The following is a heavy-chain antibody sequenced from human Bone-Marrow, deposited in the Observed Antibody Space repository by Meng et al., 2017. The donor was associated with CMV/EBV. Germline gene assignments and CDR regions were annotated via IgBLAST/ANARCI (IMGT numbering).Heavy chain of an antibody. CDR1: GFTFSNAW. Sequence: GESLKISCAASGFTFSNAWMSWVRQAPGKGLEWVGRIKSKTDGGTTDYAAPVKGRFTISRDDSKNTLYLQMNSLKTEDTAVYYCTTDKPRNCSSTSCHGAFDIWGQGTMVTVSS. V-gene: IGHV3-15*01. J-gene: IGHJ3*02. D-gene: IGHD2-2*01. CDR2: IKSKTDGGTT. CDR3: TTDKPRNCSSTSCHGAFDI.